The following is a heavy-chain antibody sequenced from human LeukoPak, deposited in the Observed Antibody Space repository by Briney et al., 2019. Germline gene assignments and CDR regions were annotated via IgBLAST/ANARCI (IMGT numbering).Heavy chain of an antibody. Sequence: SVKVSCKASGYTFTGYYMHWVRQAPGQGLEWMGGIIPIFGTANYAQKFQGRVTITADESTSTAYMELSSLRSEDTAVYYCARDSSSSWYIGFFDYWGQGTLVTVSS. CDR3: ARDSSSSWYIGFFDY. CDR2: IIPIFGTA. D-gene: IGHD6-13*01. J-gene: IGHJ4*02. CDR1: GYTFTGYY. V-gene: IGHV1-69*13.